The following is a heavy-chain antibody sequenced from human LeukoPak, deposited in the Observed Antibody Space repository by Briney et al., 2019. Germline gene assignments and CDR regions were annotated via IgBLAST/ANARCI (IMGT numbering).Heavy chain of an antibody. D-gene: IGHD1-26*01. CDR2: INPNSGGT. Sequence: ASVKVSCKASGYTFTGYYMHWVRQAPGQGLEWMGWINPNSGGTNYAQKFQGRVTMTRDTSISTAYMELSRLRSDDTAVYYRARDPVLGSGIYYVDYWGQGTLVTVSS. CDR1: GYTFTGYY. CDR3: ARDPVLGSGIYYVDY. V-gene: IGHV1-2*02. J-gene: IGHJ4*02.